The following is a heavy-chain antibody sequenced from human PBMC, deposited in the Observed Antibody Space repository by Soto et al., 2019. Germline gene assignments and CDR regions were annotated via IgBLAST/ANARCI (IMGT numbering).Heavy chain of an antibody. Sequence: GGSLRLSCAASGFTFSTNAMSWVRQAPGKGLEWVSGIANNGGTTYYADSVKGRFTISRDNSKNTLYLQMNSLTAEDTAVYYCAKDAEWLLNRYFDYWGQGTLVTVSS. CDR2: IANNGGTT. J-gene: IGHJ4*02. D-gene: IGHD2-2*02. CDR1: GFTFSTNA. CDR3: AKDAEWLLNRYFDY. V-gene: IGHV3-23*01.